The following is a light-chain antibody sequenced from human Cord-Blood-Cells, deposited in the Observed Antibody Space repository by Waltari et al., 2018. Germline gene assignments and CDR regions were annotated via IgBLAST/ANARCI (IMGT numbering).Light chain of an antibody. V-gene: IGKV4-1*01. Sequence: DIVMTQSPDSLAVSLGERATINCKSSQSVLYSSNNKNYLAWYQQKPGHPPKLLIYGASTRESGVPDRFSGSGSGTDFTLTISSLQAEDVAVYYCQKYYSTPWTFGQGTKVEIK. CDR1: QSVLYSSNNKNY. J-gene: IGKJ1*01. CDR2: GAS. CDR3: QKYYSTPWT.